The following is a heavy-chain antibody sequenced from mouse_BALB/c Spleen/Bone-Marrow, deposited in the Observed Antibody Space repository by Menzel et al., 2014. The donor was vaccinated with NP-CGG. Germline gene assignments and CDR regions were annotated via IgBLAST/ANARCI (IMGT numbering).Heavy chain of an antibody. CDR2: INPSNGGT. J-gene: IGHJ4*01. CDR3: TRSRRAMDH. CDR1: GYTFTSYY. V-gene: IGHV1S81*02. Sequence: QVQLQQPGAELVKPGASVKLSCKASGYTFTSYYMCWVKQRPGQGLEWIGEINPSNGGTNFNKKFKSKATLTVDKSSSTAYMSLSSLTSEDSAVYYCTRSRRAMDHWGQGTSVTVSS. D-gene: IGHD2-12*01.